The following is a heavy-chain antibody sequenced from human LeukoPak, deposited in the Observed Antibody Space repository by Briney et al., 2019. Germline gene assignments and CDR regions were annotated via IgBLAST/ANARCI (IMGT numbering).Heavy chain of an antibody. CDR1: GFTFSSYG. J-gene: IGHJ4*02. D-gene: IGHD3-10*01. Sequence: GGSLRLSCAASGFTFSSYGMHWVRQAPGKGLEWVAVIWYDGSNKYYAADSVKGRFTISRDNSKNTLYLQMNSLRAEDTAVYYCARDRLVYYGSGDGYFDYWGQGTLVTVSS. V-gene: IGHV3-33*01. CDR3: ARDRLVYYGSGDGYFDY. CDR2: IWYDGSNK.